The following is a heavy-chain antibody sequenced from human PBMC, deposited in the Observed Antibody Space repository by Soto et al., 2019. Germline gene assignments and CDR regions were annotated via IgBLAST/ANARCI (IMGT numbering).Heavy chain of an antibody. CDR1: GFTFSTFA. D-gene: IGHD6-25*01. J-gene: IGHJ4*02. CDR3: AKDNAGYSSGSSFFDY. V-gene: IGHV3-30*18. Sequence: QVQLVESGGGVVQPGRSLRLSCAASGFTFSTFAMHWVRQAPGKGLEWVAVISYDVSNQYYAESLKGRFTIARDNSKNTLSLQMSSLRAEDTAVYYCAKDNAGYSSGSSFFDYWGQGTLVTVSS. CDR2: ISYDVSNQ.